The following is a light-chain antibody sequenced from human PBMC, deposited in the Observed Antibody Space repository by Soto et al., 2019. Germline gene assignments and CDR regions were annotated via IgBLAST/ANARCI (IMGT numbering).Light chain of an antibody. CDR2: EVS. Sequence: QLVLTQPASVSGSPGQSITISCTGTNTDVGGYNYVSWYQQHPGKVPKLMIFEVSYRPSGVSNRFSGSKSGDTASLTISGLQAEDEADYYCSSFTSINTLVFGGGTKLTVL. CDR1: NTDVGGYNY. V-gene: IGLV2-14*01. CDR3: SSFTSINTLV. J-gene: IGLJ3*02.